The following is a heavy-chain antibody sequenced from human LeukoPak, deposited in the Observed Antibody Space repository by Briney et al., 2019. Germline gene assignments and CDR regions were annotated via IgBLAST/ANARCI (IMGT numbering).Heavy chain of an antibody. D-gene: IGHD3-10*01. CDR3: ARANPGYYYYGMDV. V-gene: IGHV4-34*01. Sequence: SETLSLTCAVYGGSFSGYYWSWIRQPPGKGLEWIGEINHSGSTNYNPSLKSRVTISVDTSKNQFSLKLSSVTAADTAVYYCARANPGYYYYGMDVWGQGTTVTVSS. CDR1: GGSFSGYY. J-gene: IGHJ6*02. CDR2: INHSGST.